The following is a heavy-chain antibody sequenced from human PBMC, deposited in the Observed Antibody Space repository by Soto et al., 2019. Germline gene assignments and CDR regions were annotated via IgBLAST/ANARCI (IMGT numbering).Heavy chain of an antibody. Sequence: SVKVSCRASGYTFTSYGMRWVQQAPGQGLERMGWISAYNGNTKYAKRLQGRVTMTTDTSTSTAHMELRSLRSDHTPAYYCAREYLELRWIDYWGQGTMVPVSS. D-gene: IGHD1-7*01. CDR2: ISAYNGNT. CDR3: AREYLELRWIDY. J-gene: IGHJ4*02. CDR1: GYTFTSYG. V-gene: IGHV1-18*01.